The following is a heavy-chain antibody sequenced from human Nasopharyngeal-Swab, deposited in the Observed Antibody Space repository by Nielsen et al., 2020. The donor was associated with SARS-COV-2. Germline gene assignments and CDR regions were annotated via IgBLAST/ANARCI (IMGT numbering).Heavy chain of an antibody. Sequence: WVRQAPGQGLEWVGRIIPILGIANYAQKFQGRVTITADKSTSTAYMELSSLRSEDTAVYYCASLIGYCTNGVCSSGWGQGTLVTVSS. CDR2: IIPILGIA. J-gene: IGHJ4*02. V-gene: IGHV1-69*02. D-gene: IGHD2-8*01. CDR3: ASLIGYCTNGVCSSG.